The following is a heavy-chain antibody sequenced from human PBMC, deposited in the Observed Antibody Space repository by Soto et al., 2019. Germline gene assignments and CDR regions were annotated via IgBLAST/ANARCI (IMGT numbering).Heavy chain of an antibody. V-gene: IGHV3-23*01. CDR1: GFNFRNYA. J-gene: IGHJ5*02. D-gene: IGHD3-3*02. CDR3: AKDRQNSIFS. Sequence: PGGSLRLSCAASGFNFRNYAMSWVRQAPGKGLEWVSTISSGDAFTYYADSVKGRFTISRDYSKSTLYLQMNTLRAEDTAVYYCAKDRQNSIFSWGQGTLVTVPS. CDR2: ISSGDAFT.